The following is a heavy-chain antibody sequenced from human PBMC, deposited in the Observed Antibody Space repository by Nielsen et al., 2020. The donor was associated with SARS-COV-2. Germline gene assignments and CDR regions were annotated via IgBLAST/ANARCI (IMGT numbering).Heavy chain of an antibody. V-gene: IGHV3-30-3*01. J-gene: IGHJ3*02. Sequence: GESLKISCAASGFTFSSYAMSWVRQAPGKGLEWVAVISYDGSNKYYADSVKGRFTISRDNSKNTLYLQMNSLRAEDTAVYYCAKEWGFDDSSGYYPDAFDIWGQGTMVTVSS. D-gene: IGHD3-22*01. CDR3: AKEWGFDDSSGYYPDAFDI. CDR2: ISYDGSNK. CDR1: GFTFSSYA.